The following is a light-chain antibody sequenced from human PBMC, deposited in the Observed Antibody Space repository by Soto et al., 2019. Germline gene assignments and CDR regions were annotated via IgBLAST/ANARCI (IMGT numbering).Light chain of an antibody. V-gene: IGKV3-15*01. CDR2: GAS. CDR3: QQNINWPRGT. J-gene: IGKJ2*01. CDR1: ESVSSN. Sequence: EVVMTPFPAPLCVSPGERATLSCRASESVSSNLAWYQQRPGQATRLDISGASTRATGIPARVSGSGSGTEFTITISRPQSEDFSVYYCQQNINWPRGTLGQGTKL.